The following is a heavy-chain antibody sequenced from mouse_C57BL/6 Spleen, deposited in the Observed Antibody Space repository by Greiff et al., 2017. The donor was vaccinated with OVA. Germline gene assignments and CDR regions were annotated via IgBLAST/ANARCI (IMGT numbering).Heavy chain of an antibody. CDR1: GFTFTDYY. D-gene: IGHD1-1*01. V-gene: IGHV7-3*01. Sequence: EVKLVESGGGLVQPGGSLSLSCAASGFTFTDYYMSWVRQPPGKALEWLGFIRNKANGYTKAYSVSVKGRFTISRDKSQSILYLQMKALRAEDSATYYCASYDDSSYENAMDYWGQGTSVTVSS. CDR2: IRNKANGYTK. J-gene: IGHJ4*01. CDR3: ASYDDSSYENAMDY.